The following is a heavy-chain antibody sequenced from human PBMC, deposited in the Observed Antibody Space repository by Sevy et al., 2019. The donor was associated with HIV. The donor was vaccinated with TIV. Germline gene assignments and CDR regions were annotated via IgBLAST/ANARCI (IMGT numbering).Heavy chain of an antibody. CDR2: ISSSSSYT. Sequence: GGSLRLSYAASGFTFSDYYMSWIRQAPGKGLEWISYISSSSSYTNYADSVKGRFTISRDNAKNSLYLQMNSLRAEDTAVYYCARHRAHGSGCLQDWGQGTLVTVSS. D-gene: IGHD3-10*01. CDR1: GFTFSDYY. V-gene: IGHV3-11*06. CDR3: ARHRAHGSGCLQD. J-gene: IGHJ4*02.